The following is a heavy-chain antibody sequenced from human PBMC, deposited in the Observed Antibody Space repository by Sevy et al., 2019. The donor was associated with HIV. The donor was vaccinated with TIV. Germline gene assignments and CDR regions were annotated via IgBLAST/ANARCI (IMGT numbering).Heavy chain of an antibody. CDR1: GYTFNNYY. V-gene: IGHV1-46*02. J-gene: IGHJ4*02. Sequence: ASVKVSCKASGYTFNNYYMHWVRQAPGQGLEWMGVINPTSGSTKFVEKFQDRVSMTRDTSTSTVYMELMSLISDDTAVYYCARGAGYGGYDPDYWGQGTLVTVSS. D-gene: IGHD5-12*01. CDR2: INPTSGST. CDR3: ARGAGYGGYDPDY.